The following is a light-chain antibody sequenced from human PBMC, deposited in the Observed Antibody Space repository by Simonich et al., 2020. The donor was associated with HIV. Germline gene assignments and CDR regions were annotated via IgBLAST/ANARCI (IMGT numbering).Light chain of an antibody. Sequence: DVVMTQSPLSLPVTLGQPASISCRSSQSLLHSNGYTYLDWYLQKPGQSPQLLIYLGSNRASGVPDRFSGGGSGTDFILKISRVEAEDVGVYYCMQVLQTPLTFGGGTKVEIK. CDR2: LGS. V-gene: IGKV2-28*01. CDR3: MQVLQTPLT. CDR1: QSLLHSNGYTY. J-gene: IGKJ4*01.